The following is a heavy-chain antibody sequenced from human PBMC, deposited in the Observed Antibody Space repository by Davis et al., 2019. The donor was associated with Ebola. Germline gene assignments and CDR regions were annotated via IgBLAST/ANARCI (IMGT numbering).Heavy chain of an antibody. CDR1: GYPFTNYG. V-gene: IGHV1-18*01. J-gene: IGHJ4*02. CDR3: ARAQFPTTSDH. D-gene: IGHD1-1*01. CDR2: ISAYNGNT. Sequence: AASVKVSCKASGYPFTNYGISWVRQAPGQGLEWMGWISAYNGNTNYAQKLQGRVTMTTDTSTSTAYMELRSLRSDDTAVYYCARAQFPTTSDHWGQGTLVTVSS.